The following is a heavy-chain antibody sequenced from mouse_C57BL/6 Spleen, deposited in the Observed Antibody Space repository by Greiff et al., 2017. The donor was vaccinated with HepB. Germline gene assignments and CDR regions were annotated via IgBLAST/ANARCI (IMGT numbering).Heavy chain of an antibody. D-gene: IGHD1-1*01. J-gene: IGHJ3*01. CDR1: GYTFTSYW. Sequence: QVQLQQPGAELVRPGSSVKLSCKASGYTFTSYWMHWVKQRPIQGLEWIGNIDPSDSETHYNQKFKDKATLTVDKSSSTAYMQLSSLTSEDSAVYYCARWSHYYGSSFAYWGQGTLVTVSA. CDR2: IDPSDSET. CDR3: ARWSHYYGSSFAY. V-gene: IGHV1-52*01.